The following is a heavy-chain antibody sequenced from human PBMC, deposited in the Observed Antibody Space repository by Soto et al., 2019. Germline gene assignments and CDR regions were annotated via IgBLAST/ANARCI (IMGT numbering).Heavy chain of an antibody. CDR2: IYYTGNT. CDR3: ARGGASSRWLDP. J-gene: IGHJ5*02. CDR1: GGSISGYY. D-gene: IGHD3-10*01. Sequence: SETLSLTCTVSGGSISGYYWSWIRRPPGKGLEWIGYIYYTGNTIYNPSLNSRVTMSVDTSKNQFSLHLNYVTAADTAVYYRARGGASSRWLDPWGQGTLVTVSS. V-gene: IGHV4-59*01.